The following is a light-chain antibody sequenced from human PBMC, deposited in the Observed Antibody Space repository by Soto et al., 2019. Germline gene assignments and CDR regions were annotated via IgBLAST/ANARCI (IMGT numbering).Light chain of an antibody. J-gene: IGLJ1*01. V-gene: IGLV2-14*01. Sequence: QSALTQPASASESPGQSITISCTGSSSDVGGYNYVSWFQQHPGKAPKLMIFDVSNRPSGVSNRFSGSKSGNTASLTISGLQGEDEAEYYCSSYTGGSTYVFGTGTRSPS. CDR3: SSYTGGSTYV. CDR1: SSDVGGYNY. CDR2: DVS.